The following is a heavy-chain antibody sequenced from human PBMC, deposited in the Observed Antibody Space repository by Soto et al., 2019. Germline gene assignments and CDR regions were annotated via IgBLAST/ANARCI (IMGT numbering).Heavy chain of an antibody. CDR1: GGTFSSYA. V-gene: IGHV1-69*04. D-gene: IGHD2-15*01. J-gene: IGHJ4*02. Sequence: ASVKVSCKASGGTFSSYAISWVRQAPGQGLEWMGRIIPILGIANYAQKFQGRVTITADKSTSTPYMELSSLRSEDTAVYYWASGPEGQCSGVSCYAFVYRGQGTLVTVSS. CDR2: IIPILGIA. CDR3: ASGPEGQCSGVSCYAFVY.